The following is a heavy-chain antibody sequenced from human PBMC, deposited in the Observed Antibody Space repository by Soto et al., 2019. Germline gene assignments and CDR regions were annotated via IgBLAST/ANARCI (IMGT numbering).Heavy chain of an antibody. CDR2: ISSSSSTI. Sequence: EVQLVESGGGLVQPGGSLRLSCAASGFTFSSYSMNWVRQAPGKGLEWVSYISSSSSTIYYADSVKGRFTISRDNAKNSLYLQMNSLRAEDTAVYYCAREDSNNYYYYMDVWGKGTTVTVS. CDR1: GFTFSSYS. D-gene: IGHD4-4*01. V-gene: IGHV3-48*01. CDR3: AREDSNNYYYYMDV. J-gene: IGHJ6*03.